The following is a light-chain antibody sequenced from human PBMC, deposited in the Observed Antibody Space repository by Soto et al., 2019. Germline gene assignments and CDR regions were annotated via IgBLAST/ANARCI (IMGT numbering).Light chain of an antibody. CDR3: QQYDILLT. Sequence: DIQMTQSPSSLSASVGDRVTITCQARQDITNHLNWYQQKTGKAPKLLIYDASNLQTGVPSRFSGSGSGTDFTFTISGLQPEDIATFYCQQYDILLTFGGGTKVDIK. J-gene: IGKJ4*01. V-gene: IGKV1-33*01. CDR1: QDITNH. CDR2: DAS.